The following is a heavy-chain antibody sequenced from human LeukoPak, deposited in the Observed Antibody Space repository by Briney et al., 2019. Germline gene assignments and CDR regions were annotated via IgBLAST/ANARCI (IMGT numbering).Heavy chain of an antibody. CDR3: ARPNSSSWKGAFDI. Sequence: PGGSLRLSCAASGFTFSSYWMHWVRQAPGKGLEWVSYISSSSSTIYYADSVKGRFTISRDNAKNSLYLQMNSLRAEDTAVYYCARPNSSSWKGAFDIWGQGTMVTVSS. J-gene: IGHJ3*02. V-gene: IGHV3-48*01. CDR2: ISSSSSTI. CDR1: GFTFSSYW. D-gene: IGHD6-13*01.